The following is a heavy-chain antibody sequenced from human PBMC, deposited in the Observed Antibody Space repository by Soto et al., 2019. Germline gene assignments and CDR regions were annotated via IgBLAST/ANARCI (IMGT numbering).Heavy chain of an antibody. J-gene: IGHJ4*02. D-gene: IGHD4-17*01. CDR1: GFTFSSYG. CDR2: ISSDGSNK. V-gene: IGHV3-30*18. Sequence: QVQLVESGGGVVQPGRSLRLSCAAPGFTFSSYGIHWVHQAPGKGLEWVAVISSDGSNKYYGDSVKGRFTISRDNSKNTLFLQMNSLRVEDTAVYYCAKDRGSADYGGSDFDYWGQGTLVTVSS. CDR3: AKDRGSADYGGSDFDY.